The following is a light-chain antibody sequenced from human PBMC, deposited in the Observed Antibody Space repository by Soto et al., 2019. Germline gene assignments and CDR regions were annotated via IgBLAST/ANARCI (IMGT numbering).Light chain of an antibody. J-gene: IGLJ2*01. CDR3: AACDDSLNVV. V-gene: IGLV1-44*01. CDR1: SSNIGSNT. CDR2: SNN. Sequence: QSVLTQPPSASGTPGQRVTISCSGSSSNIGSNTVNWYQQLPGTAPKLLIYSNNQRPSGVPDRFSGSKSGTSDSLAISGLQSEDEADYYCAACDDSLNVVFGGGTKVTVL.